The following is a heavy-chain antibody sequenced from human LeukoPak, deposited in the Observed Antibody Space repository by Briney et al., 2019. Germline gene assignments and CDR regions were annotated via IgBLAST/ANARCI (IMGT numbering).Heavy chain of an antibody. V-gene: IGHV4-59*01. J-gene: IGHJ4*02. D-gene: IGHD5-18*01. Sequence: SETLSLTCTVSGVSISSYYWSWLRQPPGKGLEWVGYIYYSGSTNYNPSLKSRVTISVDTSKNQFSLKLTSVTAADTAVYYCASLRGFSYGFDYWGQGTLVTVSS. CDR3: ASLRGFSYGFDY. CDR2: IYYSGST. CDR1: GVSISSYY.